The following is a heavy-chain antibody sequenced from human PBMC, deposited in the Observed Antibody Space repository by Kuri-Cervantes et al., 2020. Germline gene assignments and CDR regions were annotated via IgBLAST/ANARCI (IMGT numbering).Heavy chain of an antibody. D-gene: IGHD4-17*01. CDR3: ARGNTYGAPDY. CDR1: GYTFTSYG. CDR2: IIPIFGTA. V-gene: IGHV1-69*05. Sequence: SVKVSCKASGYTFTSYGISWVRQAPGQGLEWMGGIIPIFGTANYAQKFQGRVTITTDESTSTAYMELCSLRSEDTAVYYCARGNTYGAPDYWGQGTLVTVSS. J-gene: IGHJ4*02.